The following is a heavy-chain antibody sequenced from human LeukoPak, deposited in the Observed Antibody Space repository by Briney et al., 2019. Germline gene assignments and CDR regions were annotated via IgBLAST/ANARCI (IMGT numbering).Heavy chain of an antibody. CDR1: GFTFSSYW. CDR2: IKPDGSEK. Sequence: GGSLRLSCAASGFTFSSYWMSWVRQAPGKGLEWVANIKPDGSEKYYVDSVKGRFTISRDNAKNSLYLQMNSLRPEDTAFYYCSSTFGSGSYLHSWGQGTLVTVSS. D-gene: IGHD3-10*01. V-gene: IGHV3-7*03. CDR3: SSTFGSGSYLHS. J-gene: IGHJ5*02.